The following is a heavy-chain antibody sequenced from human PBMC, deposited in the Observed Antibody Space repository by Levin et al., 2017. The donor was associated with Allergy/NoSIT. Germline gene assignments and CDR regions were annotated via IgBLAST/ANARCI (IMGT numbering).Heavy chain of an antibody. CDR1: GFTFSSYG. D-gene: IGHD6-19*01. CDR2: ISYDGSNK. Sequence: GGSLRLSCAASGFTFSSYGMHWVRQAPGKGLEWVAVISYDGSNKYYADSVKGRFTISRDNSKHTLYLQMNSLRVEDTAVFYCAKDYYSSWYFESSGWYVDYWGQGTLVTVSS. CDR3: AKDYYSSWYFESSGWYVDY. J-gene: IGHJ4*02. V-gene: IGHV3-30*18.